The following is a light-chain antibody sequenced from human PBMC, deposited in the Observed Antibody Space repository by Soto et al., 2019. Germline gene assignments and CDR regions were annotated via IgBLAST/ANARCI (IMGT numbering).Light chain of an antibody. CDR3: QQSYGSPPFT. V-gene: IGKV1-39*01. CDR1: EDISNY. J-gene: IGKJ3*01. CDR2: DAS. Sequence: DIQMTQSPSSLSASVGERVTITCRANEDISNYLNWYQQKPGRAPKLLIYDASTLETGVPSRFSGSGSGTDFTLTISSLQPEDSATYYCQQSYGSPPFTFGPGTRVDI.